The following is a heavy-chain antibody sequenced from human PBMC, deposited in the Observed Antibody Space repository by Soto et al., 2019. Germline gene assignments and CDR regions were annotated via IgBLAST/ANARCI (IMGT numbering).Heavy chain of an antibody. V-gene: IGHV4-59*01. Sequence: SETLSLTCTVSGGSISSYYWSWIRQPPGKGLEWIGYIYYSGSTNYNPSLKSRVTISVDTSKNQFSLKLSSVTAADTAVYYCARDRSDFWSGYPKTYYMDVWGKGTTVTVSS. D-gene: IGHD3-3*01. CDR3: ARDRSDFWSGYPKTYYMDV. CDR1: GGSISSYY. CDR2: IYYSGST. J-gene: IGHJ6*03.